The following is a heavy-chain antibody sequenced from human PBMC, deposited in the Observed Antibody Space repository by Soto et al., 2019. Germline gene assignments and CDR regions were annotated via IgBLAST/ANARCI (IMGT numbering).Heavy chain of an antibody. D-gene: IGHD3-3*01. CDR2: ISAYNGNT. Sequence: QVQLVQSGAEVKKPGASVKVSCKASGYTFTSYGISWVRQAPGQGLEWMGWISAYNGNTYYAQKLQGRVTMTTDTSTSTAYMELRSLRSDDTAVYYCARDHYDFWSGYSCSDYWGQGTLVTVSS. J-gene: IGHJ4*02. CDR3: ARDHYDFWSGYSCSDY. V-gene: IGHV1-18*01. CDR1: GYTFTSYG.